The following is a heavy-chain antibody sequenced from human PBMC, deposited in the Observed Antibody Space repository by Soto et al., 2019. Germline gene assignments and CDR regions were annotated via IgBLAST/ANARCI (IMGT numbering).Heavy chain of an antibody. CDR2: ISYDGSNK. Sequence: ESGGGVVQPGRSLRLSCAASGFTFSSYGMHWVRQAPGKGLEWVAVISYDGSNKYYADSVKGRFTISRDNSKNTLYLQMNSLRAEDTAVYYCAKAAYGSGSYLHYGMDVWGQGTTVTVSS. J-gene: IGHJ6*02. V-gene: IGHV3-30*18. D-gene: IGHD3-10*01. CDR3: AKAAYGSGSYLHYGMDV. CDR1: GFTFSSYG.